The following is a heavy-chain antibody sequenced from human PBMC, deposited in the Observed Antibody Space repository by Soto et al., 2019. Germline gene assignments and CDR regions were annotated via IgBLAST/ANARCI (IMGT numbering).Heavy chain of an antibody. V-gene: IGHV1-8*01. J-gene: IGHJ6*02. Sequence: QVQLVQSGAEVEKPGASVKVSCKASGYTFTSYDINWVRKATGQGLEWMGWMKPSSGNTGYAQKFQGRVTMTRDTSISTAYMELSSLRSEETAVYYCARGGMDVWGQGTTVTVSS. CDR1: GYTFTSYD. CDR2: MKPSSGNT. CDR3: ARGGMDV.